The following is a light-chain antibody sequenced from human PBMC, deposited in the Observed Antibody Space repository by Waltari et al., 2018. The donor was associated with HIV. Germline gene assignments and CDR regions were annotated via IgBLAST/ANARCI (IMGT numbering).Light chain of an antibody. J-gene: IGKJ4*01. V-gene: IGKV1-5*03. CDR1: ESVSSS. Sequence: DIRMTQSPSSLSASVGDRVTITCRASESVSSSLAWYQQKPGKAPNLLIYRASTFESGVPSRFSGSGSGTEFTLTISSLQPDDFATYYCQQYISYPFTFGGGTKVEIK. CDR3: QQYISYPFT. CDR2: RAS.